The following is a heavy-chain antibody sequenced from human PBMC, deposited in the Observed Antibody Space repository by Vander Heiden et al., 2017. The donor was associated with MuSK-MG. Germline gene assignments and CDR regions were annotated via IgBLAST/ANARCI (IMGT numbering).Heavy chain of an antibody. CDR1: GGSSSGYS. J-gene: IGHJ5*02. CDR2: INHSGST. Sequence: LQQGGAGLLKPRGPLSPTCAANGGSSSGYSWSWIRQPPGKGLEWIGEINHSGSTNYNPSLKSRVTISVATSKNQFSLKLSSVTAADTAVYYCARGRWFDPWGQGTLVTVSS. V-gene: IGHV4-34*01. CDR3: ARGRWFDP.